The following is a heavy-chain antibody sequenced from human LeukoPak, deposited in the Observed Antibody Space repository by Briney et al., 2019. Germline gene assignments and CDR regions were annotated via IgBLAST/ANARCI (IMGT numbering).Heavy chain of an antibody. CDR1: GFTFSDYY. Sequence: GGSLRLSCAASGFTFSDYYMSWIRQAPGKGLEWFSYISSSGSTIYYADSEKGRFTISSDNAKHSLYLQMNSLRAEDTAVYYCARGPQYYDFWSGYSPGGQGTLVTVSS. D-gene: IGHD3-3*01. CDR2: ISSSGSTI. V-gene: IGHV3-11*01. CDR3: ARGPQYYDFWSGYSP. J-gene: IGHJ5*02.